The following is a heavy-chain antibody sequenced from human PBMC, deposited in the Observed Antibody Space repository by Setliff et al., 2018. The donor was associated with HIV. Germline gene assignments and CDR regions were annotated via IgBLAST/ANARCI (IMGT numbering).Heavy chain of an antibody. J-gene: IGHJ6*03. Sequence: ASETLSLTCAVYGGSFSGYCWSWIRQPPGKGLEWIGEMQHSGRTNYNPSLRSRVTTSVDTSKSQFSLKLSSVTAADTAVYYCARVSCSSWYSIPLYYYYSMDVWGKGTTVKSP. D-gene: IGHD6-13*01. CDR3: ARVSCSSWYSIPLYYYYSMDV. CDR2: MQHSGRT. V-gene: IGHV4-34*01. CDR1: GGSFSGYC.